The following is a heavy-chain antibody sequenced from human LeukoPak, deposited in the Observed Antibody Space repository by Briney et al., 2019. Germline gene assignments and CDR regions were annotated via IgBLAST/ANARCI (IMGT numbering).Heavy chain of an antibody. CDR2: LSYGGSP. CDR1: GGSISSSNYY. J-gene: IGHJ4*02. D-gene: IGHD3-16*02. CDR3: ARHRDRCFTNFDN. Sequence: SETLSLTCTVSGGSISSSNYYWGWVRQPPGKGLEWIGSLSYGGSPYHNPSLKSRLTISVDTSKNQFSLKLRSVAAADTAVYYCARHRDRCFTNFDNWGQGTLVTVSS. V-gene: IGHV4-39*01.